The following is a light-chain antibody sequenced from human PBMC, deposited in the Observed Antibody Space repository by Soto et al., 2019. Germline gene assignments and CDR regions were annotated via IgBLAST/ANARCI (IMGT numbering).Light chain of an antibody. V-gene: IGKV3-15*01. J-gene: IGKJ5*01. CDR3: QQYNDWPPLT. CDR2: AAS. CDR1: QSVSSN. Sequence: IVMTQSPATLSVSPGERATLSCRASQSVSSNLAWYQQKPGQAPRLLIYAASTRATGIPARFSGSGSGTEFTPTISSLQSEDFAVYYCQQYNDWPPLTFGQGTRLEIK.